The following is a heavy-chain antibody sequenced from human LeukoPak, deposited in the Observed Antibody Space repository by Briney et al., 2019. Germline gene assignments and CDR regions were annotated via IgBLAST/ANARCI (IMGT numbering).Heavy chain of an antibody. CDR3: ATGAPESVSSSWYGSWIDY. CDR2: FDPEDGET. CDR1: GYTFTSYY. D-gene: IGHD6-13*01. J-gene: IGHJ4*02. Sequence: PVASVKVSCKASGYTFTSYYMHWVRQAPGKGLEWMGGFDPEDGETIYAQKFQGRVTMTEDTSTDTAYMELSSLRSEDTAVYYCATGAPESVSSSWYGSWIDYWGQGTLVTVSS. V-gene: IGHV1-24*01.